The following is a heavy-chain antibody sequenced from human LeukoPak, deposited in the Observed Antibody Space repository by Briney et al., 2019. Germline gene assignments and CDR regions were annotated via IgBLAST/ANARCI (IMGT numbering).Heavy chain of an antibody. Sequence: GGSLRLSCAASGFTFSSYTMHWVRQAPGKGLEWVALISFDGINEYYADSVKGRFTISRDNSKSTLCLQMNSLRAEDTAVYYCAKQLGYCSDGSCYFPYWGQGTLVTVSS. D-gene: IGHD2-15*01. J-gene: IGHJ4*02. CDR2: ISFDGINE. CDR1: GFTFSSYT. CDR3: AKQLGYCSDGSCYFPY. V-gene: IGHV3-30*04.